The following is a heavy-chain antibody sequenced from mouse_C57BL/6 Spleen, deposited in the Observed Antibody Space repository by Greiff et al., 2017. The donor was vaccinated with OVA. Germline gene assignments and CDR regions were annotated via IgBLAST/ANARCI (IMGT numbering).Heavy chain of an antibody. J-gene: IGHJ3*01. CDR3: ARTAGFAY. CDR2: INPNNGGT. Sequence: EVQLVESGPELVKPGASVKISCKASGYTFTDYYMNWVKQSHGKSLEWIGDINPNNGGTSYNQKFKGKATLTVDKSSSTAYMELRSLTSEDSAVYYCARTAGFAYWGQGTLVTVSA. CDR1: GYTFTDYY. V-gene: IGHV1-26*01.